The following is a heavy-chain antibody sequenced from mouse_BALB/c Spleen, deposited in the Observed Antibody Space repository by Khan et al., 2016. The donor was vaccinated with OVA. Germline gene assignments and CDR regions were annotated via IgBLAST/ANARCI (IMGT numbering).Heavy chain of an antibody. CDR3: TRGAGESRFAY. CDR1: GYTFTDFT. Sequence: VQLQQSGAELVRSGVSVKISCKGSGYTFTDFTIHWVKQSHALSLEWIGVISTYYGDVTYNQKFKGKATMTVDKSSSTTYMELARLTSEDSAIYYCTRGAGESRFAYWGQGTLVTVSA. V-gene: IGHV1S137*01. J-gene: IGHJ3*01. D-gene: IGHD1-3*01. CDR2: ISTYYGDV.